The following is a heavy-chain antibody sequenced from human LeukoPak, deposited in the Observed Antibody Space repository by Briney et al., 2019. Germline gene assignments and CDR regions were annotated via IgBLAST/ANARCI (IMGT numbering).Heavy chain of an antibody. V-gene: IGHV3-53*01. J-gene: IGHJ1*01. Sequence: GGSLRLSCAASGFTVSSNYMSWVRQAPGKGLEWVSVIYSGGSAYYADSVKGRFTISRDNSKNTLYLQMNSLRAEDTAMYYCASVNGDGAEYFQHWGQGTLVTASS. CDR3: ASVNGDGAEYFQH. CDR1: GFTVSSNY. D-gene: IGHD2-21*01. CDR2: IYSGGSA.